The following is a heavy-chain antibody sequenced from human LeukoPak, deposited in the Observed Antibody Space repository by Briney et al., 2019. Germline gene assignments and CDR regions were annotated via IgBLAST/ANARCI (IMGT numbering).Heavy chain of an antibody. CDR2: INQDGGEK. CDR3: ARETYYDFWSGWGYFDY. V-gene: IGHV3-7*01. CDR1: GFTFSTYW. J-gene: IGHJ4*02. Sequence: PGGSLRLSCAASGFTFSTYWMTWVRQAPGKGLEWVANINQDGGEKYYVDSVNGRFTISRDNAKNSLYLQMNSLRAEDTAVYYCARETYYDFWSGWGYFDYWGQGTLVTVSS. D-gene: IGHD3-3*01.